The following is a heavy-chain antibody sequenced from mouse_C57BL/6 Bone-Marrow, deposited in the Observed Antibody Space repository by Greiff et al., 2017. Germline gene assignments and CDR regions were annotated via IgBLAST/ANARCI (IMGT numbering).Heavy chain of an antibody. CDR1: GYTFTSYW. CDR3: ARSGDYDENYYAMDY. V-gene: IGHV1-69*01. Sequence: QVQLQQPGAELVMPGASVKLSCKASGYTFTSYWMHWVKQRPGQGLEWIGEIDPSDSYTNYNQKFKGKSTLTVDKSSSTAYMQLRSLTSEDSAVYYCARSGDYDENYYAMDYWGQGTSVTVSS. D-gene: IGHD2-4*01. J-gene: IGHJ4*01. CDR2: IDPSDSYT.